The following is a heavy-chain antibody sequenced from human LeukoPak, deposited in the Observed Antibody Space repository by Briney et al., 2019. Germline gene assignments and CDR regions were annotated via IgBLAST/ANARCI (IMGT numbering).Heavy chain of an antibody. V-gene: IGHV3-53*01. CDR2: IYSGGST. J-gene: IGHJ1*01. Sequence: GGSLRLSCAASGLTVGTNSMSWARQSPGKGLEWVSVIYSGGSTYNADSVNGRFTVSRDNSRNTLFLQMNNLRAEDTALYFCASAREYCGSAECYEYFQHWGQGTLVIVSS. CDR1: GLTVGTNS. CDR3: ASAREYCGSAECYEYFQH. D-gene: IGHD2-21*01.